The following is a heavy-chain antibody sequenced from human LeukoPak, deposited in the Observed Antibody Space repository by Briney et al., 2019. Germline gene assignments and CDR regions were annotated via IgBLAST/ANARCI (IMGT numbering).Heavy chain of an antibody. J-gene: IGHJ4*02. CDR3: ARDWTDDYGAHLGFDY. D-gene: IGHD4-17*01. Sequence: GGSLRLSCAASGFTFSIYAMSWVRQAPGKGLEWVSAISGSGGTAYYADSVKGRFTISRDNSKNTLYLQMNSLRAEDTAVYYCARDWTDDYGAHLGFDYWGQGTLVTVSS. CDR2: ISGSGGTA. CDR1: GFTFSIYA. V-gene: IGHV3-23*01.